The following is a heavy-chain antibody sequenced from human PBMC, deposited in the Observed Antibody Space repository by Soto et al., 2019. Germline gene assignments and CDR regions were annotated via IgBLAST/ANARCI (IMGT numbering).Heavy chain of an antibody. CDR3: ARDGVAAGNINFDY. Sequence: ASVKVSCKASGYTFTNSAMHWVRQAPGQRLEWMGWISGGNGNTKYSPKLQDRVTITRDTSASTAYMELSSLRSEDTALYYCARDGVAAGNINFDYWGQGTLVTFSS. CDR2: ISGGNGNT. J-gene: IGHJ4*02. CDR1: GYTFTNSA. V-gene: IGHV1-3*01. D-gene: IGHD6-25*01.